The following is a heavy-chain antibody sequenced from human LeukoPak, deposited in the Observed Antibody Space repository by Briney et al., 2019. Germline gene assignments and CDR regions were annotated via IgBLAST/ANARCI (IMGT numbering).Heavy chain of an antibody. CDR2: INHSGST. CDR3: AREVVVRDYYYGMDV. V-gene: IGHV4-34*01. Sequence: SETLSLTCAVYGGSFSGYYWSWIRQPPGKGLEWIGEINHSGSTNYNPSLKSRVTISVDTSKNQFSLKLSSVTAADTAVYYCAREVVVRDYYYGMDVWGQGTTVTVSS. D-gene: IGHD2-2*01. CDR1: GGSFSGYY. J-gene: IGHJ6*02.